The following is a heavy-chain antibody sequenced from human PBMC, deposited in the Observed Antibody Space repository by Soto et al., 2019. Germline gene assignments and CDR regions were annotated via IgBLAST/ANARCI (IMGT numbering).Heavy chain of an antibody. J-gene: IGHJ4*02. Sequence: EVQLVESGGGLVQPGGSLRLSCAASGFTFSSYWMHWVRQAPGKGLVWVSRIKSDGSGTYYADSVMGRLTISRDNAKNTLYLHMNSLRAEDTAVYYCVRGDGDYNDGNGYLGRHWGQGTLVTVSS. CDR2: IKSDGSGT. CDR3: VRGDGDYNDGNGYLGRH. CDR1: GFTFSSYW. D-gene: IGHD5-18*01. V-gene: IGHV3-74*01.